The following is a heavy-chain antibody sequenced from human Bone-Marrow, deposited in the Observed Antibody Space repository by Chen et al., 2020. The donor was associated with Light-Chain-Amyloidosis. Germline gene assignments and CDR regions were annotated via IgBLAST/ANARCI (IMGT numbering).Heavy chain of an antibody. D-gene: IGHD4-17*01. CDR3: ARGHSHAYDDYAFSVPPGSNWFDP. CDR1: GGTLRDYH. Sequence: QGQLQQWGAEVLQPSESRSRTCDFYGGTLRDYHWKWIRQPRGKGLEWIGEIPHTGSTIYNPSLKSRANISIDPSTHQFSLSLTSASAADTAAYFCARGHSHAYDDYAFSVPPGSNWFDPWGQGTLVTVSS. CDR2: IPHTGST. J-gene: IGHJ5*02. V-gene: IGHV4-34*01.